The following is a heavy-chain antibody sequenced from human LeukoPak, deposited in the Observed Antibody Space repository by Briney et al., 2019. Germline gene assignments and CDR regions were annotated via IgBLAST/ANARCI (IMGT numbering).Heavy chain of an antibody. CDR1: GFIFTNYF. CDR3: ATDRGWRTSGYYLYYFEY. CDR2: IKHDGSEK. D-gene: IGHD3-3*01. J-gene: IGHJ4*02. V-gene: IGHV3-7*01. Sequence: PGGSLRLSCAASGFIFTNYFMSWVRQAPGKGLEWVASIKHDGSEKYYVDSVRGRFTISRDNTKNSLYPQMSSLRAEDTAVYYCATDRGWRTSGYYLYYFEYWGQGTLVTFSS.